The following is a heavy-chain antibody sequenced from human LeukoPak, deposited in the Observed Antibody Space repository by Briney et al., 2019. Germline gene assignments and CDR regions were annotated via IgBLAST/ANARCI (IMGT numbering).Heavy chain of an antibody. V-gene: IGHV3-15*01. CDR3: TRWGPEVGATSSPLHI. D-gene: IGHD1-26*01. CDR2: IKSKTDGGTT. J-gene: IGHJ3*02. CDR1: GFTFSTYA. Sequence: GGSLRLSCAASGFTFSTYAMSWVRQAPGKGLEWVGRIKSKTDGGTTDYAAPVKGRFTISRDDSKNTLYLQMNSLKTEDTAVYYCTRWGPEVGATSSPLHIWGQGTMVTVSS.